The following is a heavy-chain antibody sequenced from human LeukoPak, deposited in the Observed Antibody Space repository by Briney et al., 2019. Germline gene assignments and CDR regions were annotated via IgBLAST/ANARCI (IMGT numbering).Heavy chain of an antibody. Sequence: SEALSLTCAVYGGSFSGYYWSWIRQPPGKGLEWIGEINHSGSTNYSPSLKSRVTISVDTSKNQFSLKLSSVTAADTAVYYCARSITMASTDYWGQGTLVTVSS. CDR2: INHSGST. V-gene: IGHV4-34*01. J-gene: IGHJ4*02. CDR1: GGSFSGYY. D-gene: IGHD3-10*01. CDR3: ARSITMASTDY.